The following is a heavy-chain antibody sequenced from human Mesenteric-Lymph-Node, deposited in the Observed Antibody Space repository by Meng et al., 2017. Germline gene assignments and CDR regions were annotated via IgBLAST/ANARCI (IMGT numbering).Heavy chain of an antibody. J-gene: IGHJ6*02. CDR1: GYTFTSYA. Sequence: ASVKVSCKASGYTFTSYAMHWVRQAPGQRLEWMGWINAGNGNTKYAQKFQGRVTITRDTSASTAYMELRSLRSDDTAVYYCARDGIAADYYYYGMDVWGQGTTVTVSS. D-gene: IGHD6-13*01. CDR2: INAGNGNT. CDR3: ARDGIAADYYYYGMDV. V-gene: IGHV1-3*01.